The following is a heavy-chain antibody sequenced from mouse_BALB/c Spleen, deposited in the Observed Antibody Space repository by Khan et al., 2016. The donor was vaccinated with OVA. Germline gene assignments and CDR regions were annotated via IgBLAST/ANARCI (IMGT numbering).Heavy chain of an antibody. CDR3: AELSPDYCSVDY. Sequence: VQLKQSGPGLVAPSQSLSITCTVSGFSLTSYGVNWVRQPPGKGLDWLGVIWGDGNTNYHSPLKSRLLICKDNSKSQVFLKMNNLQTNDTATYYCAELSPDYCSVDYWGQGTSVTVSS. V-gene: IGHV2-3*01. CDR1: GFSLTSYG. CDR2: IWGDGNT. J-gene: IGHJ4*01.